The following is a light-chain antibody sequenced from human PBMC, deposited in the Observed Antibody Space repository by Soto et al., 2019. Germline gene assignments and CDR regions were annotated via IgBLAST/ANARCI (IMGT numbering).Light chain of an antibody. V-gene: IGKV1-5*03. J-gene: IGKJ1*01. CDR2: KAS. CDR3: QHYNTYST. Sequence: EIKMSQSPSTLSGSIGDRVTITCRASQTISSWLAWYQQKPGKAPKLLIYKASSLESGVPSRFSGSGSGTEFTLTISSLQPDDFATYYCQHYNTYSTFGQGTKVAIK. CDR1: QTISSW.